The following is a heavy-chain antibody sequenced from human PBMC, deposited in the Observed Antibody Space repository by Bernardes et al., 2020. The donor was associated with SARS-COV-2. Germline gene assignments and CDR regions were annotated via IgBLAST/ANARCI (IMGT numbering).Heavy chain of an antibody. CDR3: VGVGFGSAYGLFGY. Sequence: EGSLIPSCASSGFTFRSYWMPWVRQAPGQGLLWVSRIKTDGSSTSYSYSVNGRFTISRDNAKNTVYLQMNSLIGEDTAVYYCVGVGFGSAYGLFGYWGQGTLVTVSS. V-gene: IGHV3-74*01. CDR1: GFTFRSYW. J-gene: IGHJ4*02. D-gene: IGHD3-10*01. CDR2: IKTDGSST.